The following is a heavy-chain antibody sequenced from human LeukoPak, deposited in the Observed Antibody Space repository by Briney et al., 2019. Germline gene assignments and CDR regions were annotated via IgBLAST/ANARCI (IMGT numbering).Heavy chain of an antibody. CDR3: ALAAAGYTAFFDY. D-gene: IGHD6-13*01. CDR2: ISSSSSTI. J-gene: IGHJ4*02. Sequence: GGSLRLSCAASGFTFSSYSMNWVRQAPGKGLEWVSYISSSSSTIYYADSVKGRFTISRDNAKNSLYLQMNSLRAEDTAVYYCALAAAGYTAFFDYWGQGTLVTVSS. CDR1: GFTFSSYS. V-gene: IGHV3-48*01.